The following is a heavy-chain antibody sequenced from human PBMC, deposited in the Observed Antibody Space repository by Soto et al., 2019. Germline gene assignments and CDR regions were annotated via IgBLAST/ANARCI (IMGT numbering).Heavy chain of an antibody. V-gene: IGHV1-58*01. CDR1: GFTFTSSA. CDR2: IVVGSGNT. Sequence: GVSVKVSCKASGFTFTSSAVQWVRQARGQSLEWIGWIVVGSGNTNYAQKFQERVTITRDMSTSTAYMELSSLRSEDTAVYYCAAVYGYSSSFAFDIWGQGTMVTVSS. D-gene: IGHD4-17*01. CDR3: AAVYGYSSSFAFDI. J-gene: IGHJ3*02.